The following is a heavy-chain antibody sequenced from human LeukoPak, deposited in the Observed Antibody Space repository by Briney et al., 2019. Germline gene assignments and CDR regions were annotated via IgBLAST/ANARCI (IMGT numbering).Heavy chain of an antibody. CDR2: IYHSGST. V-gene: IGHV4-30-2*01. CDR1: GGSISSGGYH. J-gene: IGHJ5*02. Sequence: SETLSLTCTVSGGSISSGGYHWSWIRQPPGKGLEWIGYIYHSGSTYYNPSLKSRVTISLDTSKNQFSLKLSSVTAADTAVYYCARIVVPAAMSPYWFDPWGQGTLVTVSS. CDR3: ARIVVPAAMSPYWFDP. D-gene: IGHD2-2*01.